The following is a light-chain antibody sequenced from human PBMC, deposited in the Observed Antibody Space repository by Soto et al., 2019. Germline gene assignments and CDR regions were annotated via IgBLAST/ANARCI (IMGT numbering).Light chain of an antibody. Sequence: DIRMTQSPSSVSASVGDRVTITCRASQGISSWLVWYQQKPGKAPKFLIHTASSLQSGVPSRFSGSGSGTDFTLTISSLQPEDFATYYCQQPNSFPLTFGGGTKVEIK. CDR3: QQPNSFPLT. CDR1: QGISSW. CDR2: TAS. J-gene: IGKJ4*01. V-gene: IGKV1-12*01.